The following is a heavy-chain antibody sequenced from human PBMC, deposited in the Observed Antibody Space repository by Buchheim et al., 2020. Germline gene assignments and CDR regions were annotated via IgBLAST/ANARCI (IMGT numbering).Heavy chain of an antibody. CDR1: GGSISSSSYY. D-gene: IGHD6-13*01. J-gene: IGHJ5*02. CDR3: ARLGGRSSSWYWFDP. Sequence: QLQLQESGPGLVKPSETLSLTCTVSGGSISSSSYYWGWIRQPPGKGLEWIGSIYYSGSTYYNPSLTSRVTISVDTSKNQFSLKLSSVTAADTAVYYCARLGGRSSSWYWFDPWGQGTL. V-gene: IGHV4-39*01. CDR2: IYYSGST.